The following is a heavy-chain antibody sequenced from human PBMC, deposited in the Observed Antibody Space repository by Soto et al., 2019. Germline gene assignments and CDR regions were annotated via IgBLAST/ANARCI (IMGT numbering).Heavy chain of an antibody. V-gene: IGHV1-69*02. CDR1: GGTFSSYT. CDR2: IIPILGIA. J-gene: IGHJ4*02. Sequence: QVQLVQSGAEVKKPGSSVKVSCKASGGTFSSYTISWVRQDPGQGLEWMGRIIPILGIANYAQKFQGRVTITADKSTSTAYMELSSLRSEDTAVYYCARLSGAVAGHAYWGQGTLVTVSS. CDR3: ARLSGAVAGHAY. D-gene: IGHD6-19*01.